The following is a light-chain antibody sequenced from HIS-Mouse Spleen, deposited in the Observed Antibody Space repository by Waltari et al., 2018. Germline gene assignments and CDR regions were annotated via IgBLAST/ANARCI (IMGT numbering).Light chain of an antibody. V-gene: IGLV2-23*01. CDR1: SSDVGSYNL. J-gene: IGLJ3*02. CDR3: CSYAGSSTWV. CDR2: EGS. Sequence: QSALTQPASVSGSPGQSITISCTGTSSDVGSYNLVSWYQQHPGKAPNLMICEGSKRPSGVSHRFSGSKSGNTASLTISGLQAEDEADYYCCSYAGSSTWVFGGGTKLTVL.